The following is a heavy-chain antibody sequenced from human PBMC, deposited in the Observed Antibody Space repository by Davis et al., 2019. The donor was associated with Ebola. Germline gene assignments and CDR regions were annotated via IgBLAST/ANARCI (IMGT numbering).Heavy chain of an antibody. Sequence: LRLSCAVSGGSISSGGYSWSWIRQPPGKGLEWIGYIYHSGSTYYNPSLKSRVTISVDTSKNQFSLKLRSVTAADTAVYYCARVVPKWELLEVGNYYYYGMDVWGQGTTVTVSS. D-gene: IGHD1-26*01. J-gene: IGHJ6*02. CDR3: ARVVPKWELLEVGNYYYYGMDV. V-gene: IGHV4-30-2*01. CDR1: GGSISSGGYS. CDR2: IYHSGST.